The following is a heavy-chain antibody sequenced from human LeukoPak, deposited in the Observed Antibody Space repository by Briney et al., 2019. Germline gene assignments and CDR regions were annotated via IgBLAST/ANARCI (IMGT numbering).Heavy chain of an antibody. Sequence: ASVKVSCKASGYTFTDDYIHWVRQAPGQGLEWMGWINPNSGGTNYAQKFQGRVTMTRDTSISTAYMDLSRLRSDDTAVYYCARVASWGYSYGLLNFDFWGQGTLVTVSS. V-gene: IGHV1-2*02. CDR1: GYTFTDDY. CDR2: INPNSGGT. CDR3: ARVASWGYSYGLLNFDF. D-gene: IGHD5-18*01. J-gene: IGHJ4*02.